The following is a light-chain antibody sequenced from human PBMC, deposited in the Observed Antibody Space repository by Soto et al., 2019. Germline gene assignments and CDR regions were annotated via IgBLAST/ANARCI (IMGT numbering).Light chain of an antibody. Sequence: DIQLTQSPSFLSASVGDRVTITCRASQGISGFLARYQQKPGKAPKLLIYSTSTLETGVPSRFSGSASGTEFTLTISSLQPEDFATYYCQHLNTYLITFGQGTRLEIK. V-gene: IGKV1-9*01. J-gene: IGKJ5*01. CDR1: QGISGF. CDR3: QHLNTYLIT. CDR2: STS.